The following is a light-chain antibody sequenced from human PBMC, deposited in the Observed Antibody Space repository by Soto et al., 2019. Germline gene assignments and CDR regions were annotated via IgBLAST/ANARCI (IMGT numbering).Light chain of an antibody. CDR2: GAS. CDR3: QQYKNWPTT. V-gene: IGKV3-15*01. CDR1: QSVSST. J-gene: IGKJ1*01. Sequence: EIVMTQSPATLSVSPGERATLSCRASQSVSSTVGWYQQKPGQAPRLLIYGASTRAFAIPARFSGSGSGTEFTLTISSLQSEDFAVYYCQQYKNWPTTFGQGTKVDIK.